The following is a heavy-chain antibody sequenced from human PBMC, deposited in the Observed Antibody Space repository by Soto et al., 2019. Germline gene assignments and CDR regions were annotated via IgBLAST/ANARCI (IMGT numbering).Heavy chain of an antibody. CDR3: ARSEYDDGFDL. CDR1: GFTLTGFW. Sequence: XGSLRLSCVASGFTLTGFWMHWVRQVPGKGPVWVSGIISDGTSTRYADSVKGRATISRDNAKSTLHLQLSSLRADDTAVYYCARSEYDDGFDLWGQGTVVTVSS. D-gene: IGHD3-16*01. V-gene: IGHV3-74*01. J-gene: IGHJ3*01. CDR2: IISDGTST.